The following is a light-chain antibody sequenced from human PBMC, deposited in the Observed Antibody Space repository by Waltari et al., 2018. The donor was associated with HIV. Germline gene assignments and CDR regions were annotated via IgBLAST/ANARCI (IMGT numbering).Light chain of an antibody. CDR2: LAS. Sequence: DIQMTQSPSTLSASVGDRVTITCRASQRIGSWLAWYQQKPGKAPKALIYLASNLESGVSSRFSGSGSGTDFTLTISSLQPDDFVTYYCQQYDTFPYTFGQGTKLEIK. CDR1: QRIGSW. CDR3: QQYDTFPYT. V-gene: IGKV1-5*03. J-gene: IGKJ2*01.